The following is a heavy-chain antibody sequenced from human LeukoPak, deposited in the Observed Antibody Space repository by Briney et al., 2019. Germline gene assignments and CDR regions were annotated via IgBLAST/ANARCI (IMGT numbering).Heavy chain of an antibody. CDR2: IWYDGSNK. CDR3: ARDLRWSHYWYFDL. D-gene: IGHD2-15*01. CDR1: GFTFSSYG. J-gene: IGHJ2*01. V-gene: IGHV3-33*01. Sequence: GGSLRLSCAASGFTFSSYGMHWVRQAPGKGLEWVAVIWYDGSNKYYADSVKGRFTISRDNPKNTLYLQMNSLRAEDTAVYYCARDLRWSHYWYFDLWGRGTLVTVSS.